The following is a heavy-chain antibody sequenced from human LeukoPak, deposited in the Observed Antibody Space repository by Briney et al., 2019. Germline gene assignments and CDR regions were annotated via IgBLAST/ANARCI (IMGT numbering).Heavy chain of an antibody. CDR3: ARDRGYYDSSGYYWDY. CDR2: IIPIFGTA. D-gene: IGHD3-22*01. J-gene: IGHJ4*02. CDR1: GGTFSSYA. Sequence: GASVKVSCKASGGTFSSYAISWVRQAPGQGLEWMGGIIPIFGTANYAQKFQGRVTITADESTSTAYMELSSLRSEDTAVYYCARDRGYYDSSGYYWDYWGQGTLVTVSS. V-gene: IGHV1-69*13.